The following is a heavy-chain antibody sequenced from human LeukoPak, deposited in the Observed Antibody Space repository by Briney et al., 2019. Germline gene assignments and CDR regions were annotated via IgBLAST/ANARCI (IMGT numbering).Heavy chain of an antibody. CDR3: AIRPGDQIVGAFDY. Sequence: GSSVKVSCKASGGTFSSYAISWVRQAPGQGLEWMGGIIPIFGTANYAQKFQGRVTITADESTSTAYMELSSLRSEDTAVYYCAIRPGDQIVGAFDYWGQGTLVTVSS. V-gene: IGHV1-69*01. J-gene: IGHJ4*02. CDR1: GGTFSSYA. CDR2: IIPIFGTA. D-gene: IGHD1-26*01.